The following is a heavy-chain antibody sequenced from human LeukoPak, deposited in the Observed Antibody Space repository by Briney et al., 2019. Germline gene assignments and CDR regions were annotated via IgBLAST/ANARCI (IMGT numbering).Heavy chain of an antibody. CDR3: ARGWWSSSWYGGYNWFDP. J-gene: IGHJ5*02. CDR2: INTNTGNP. Sequence: ASVKVSCKASGYTFTSYAMNWVRQAPGQGLEWMGWINTNTGNPTYAQGFTGWFVFSLDTSVSTAYLQISSLKAEDTAVYYCARGWWSSSWYGGYNWFDPWGQGTLVTVSS. V-gene: IGHV7-4-1*02. D-gene: IGHD6-13*01. CDR1: GYTFTSYA.